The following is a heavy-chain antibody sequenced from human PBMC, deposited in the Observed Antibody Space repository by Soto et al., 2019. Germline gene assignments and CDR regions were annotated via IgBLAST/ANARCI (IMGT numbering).Heavy chain of an antibody. D-gene: IGHD3-10*01. CDR2: INSDGSST. J-gene: IGHJ4*02. CDR3: ARASTFYYGSGSYYI. Sequence: QVVESGGGLVQPGGSLRLSCAASGFTLSSYWMHWVRQAPGKGLVWVSRINSDGSSTSYADSVKGRFTISRDNAKNRVYLQMNSLTAEDTAVYYCARASTFYYGSGSYYIWGQGTLVTVSS. CDR1: GFTLSSYW. V-gene: IGHV3-74*01.